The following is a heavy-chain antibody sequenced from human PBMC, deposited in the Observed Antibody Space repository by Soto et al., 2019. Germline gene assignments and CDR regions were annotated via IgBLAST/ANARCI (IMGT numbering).Heavy chain of an antibody. CDR1: GLSLSATTTG. CDR3: ARTLFCSATSCADYFDP. Sequence: VSGPTLVNPTETLTLTCTVSGLSLSATTTGVSWIRQPPGKALEWLAHIFSNDAKYYSASLKSRVTISKDTSKSQVVLTMTNMDPVDTATYYCARTLFCSATSCADYFDPWGQGTLVTVSS. CDR2: IFSNDAK. D-gene: IGHD2-2*01. V-gene: IGHV2-26*02. J-gene: IGHJ5*02.